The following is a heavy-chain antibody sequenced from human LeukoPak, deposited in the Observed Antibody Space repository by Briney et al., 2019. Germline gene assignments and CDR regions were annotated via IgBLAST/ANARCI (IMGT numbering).Heavy chain of an antibody. V-gene: IGHV3-23*01. Sequence: SGGSLRLSCAASGFTFSSYAMSWVRQAPGKGLEWVSAISGSGGSTYYADSVKGRFSISRDTSKNTLYLQMNSLRAEDTAVYYCASRGRWLQSPLDYWGQGTLVTVSS. CDR3: ASRGRWLQSPLDY. CDR1: GFTFSSYA. J-gene: IGHJ4*02. D-gene: IGHD5-24*01. CDR2: ISGSGGST.